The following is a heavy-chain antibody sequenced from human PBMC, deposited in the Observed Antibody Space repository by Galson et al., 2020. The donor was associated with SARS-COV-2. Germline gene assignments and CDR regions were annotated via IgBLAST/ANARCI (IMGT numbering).Heavy chain of an antibody. CDR3: ARIPLEMATIGYYYYYGMDV. CDR1: GFSLSTSGMC. Sequence: SGPTLVKPTQTLTLTCTFSGFSLSTSGMCVSWIRQPPGKALEWLALIDWDDDKYYSTSLKTRLTISKDTSKNQVVLTMTNMDPVDTATYYCARIPLEMATIGYYYYYGMDVWGQGTTVTVSS. J-gene: IGHJ6*02. D-gene: IGHD5-12*01. CDR2: IDWDDDK. V-gene: IGHV2-70*01.